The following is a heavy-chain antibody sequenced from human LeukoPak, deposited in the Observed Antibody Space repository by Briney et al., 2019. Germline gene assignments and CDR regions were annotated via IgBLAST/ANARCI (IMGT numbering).Heavy chain of an antibody. CDR1: GFTFSSYW. J-gene: IGHJ5*02. V-gene: IGHV3-7*01. CDR3: ARDDGDIVVVPAAMPSWFDP. CDR2: IKQDGSEK. D-gene: IGHD2-2*01. Sequence: GGSLRLSCAASGFTFSSYWMSWVRQAPGKGLEWVANIKQDGSEKYYVDSVKGRFTISRDNAKNSLYLQMNSLRAEDTAVYYCARDDGDIVVVPAAMPSWFDPWGQGTLVTVSS.